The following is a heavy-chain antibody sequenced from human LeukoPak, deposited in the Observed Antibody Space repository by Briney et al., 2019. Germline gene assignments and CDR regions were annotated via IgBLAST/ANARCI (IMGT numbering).Heavy chain of an antibody. Sequence: PGGSLRLSCAASGFTFSSYGMHWVRQAPGKGLEWVAVIWYDGSNKYYADSVKGRFTISRDNSKNTLYLQMNSLRAEDTAVYYCAREDIVVVPAATPYYYYYGMDVWGQGTTVTVSS. CDR1: GFTFSSYG. D-gene: IGHD2-2*01. V-gene: IGHV3-33*01. J-gene: IGHJ6*02. CDR2: IWYDGSNK. CDR3: AREDIVVVPAATPYYYYYGMDV.